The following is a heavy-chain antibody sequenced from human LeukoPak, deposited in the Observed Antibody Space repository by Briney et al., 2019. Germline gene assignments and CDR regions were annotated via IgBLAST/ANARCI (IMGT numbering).Heavy chain of an antibody. CDR2: INPNSGGT. D-gene: IGHD3-22*01. V-gene: IGHV1-2*04. CDR1: GYTFTGYY. CDR3: ARSEGHYYDSSGPYYFDY. Sequence: ASVKVSCKASGYTFTGYYMHWVRQAPGQGLEWMGWINPNSGGTNYAQKFQGWVTMTRDTSISTAYMELSRLRSDDTAVYYCARSEGHYYDSSGPYYFDYWGQGTLVTVSS. J-gene: IGHJ4*02.